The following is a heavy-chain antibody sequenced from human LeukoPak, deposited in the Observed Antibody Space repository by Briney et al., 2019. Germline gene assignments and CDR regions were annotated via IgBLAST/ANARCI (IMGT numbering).Heavy chain of an antibody. CDR2: IYTSGST. CDR3: AINESSGWYPLVAFDI. D-gene: IGHD6-19*01. V-gene: IGHV4-4*07. CDR1: GGSISSYY. J-gene: IGHJ3*02. Sequence: SETLSLTCTVSGGSISSYYWSWIRQPAGKGLEWIGRIYTSGSTNYNPSLKSRVTMSVDTSKNQFSLKLSSVTAADTAVYYCAINESSGWYPLVAFDIWGQGTMVTVSS.